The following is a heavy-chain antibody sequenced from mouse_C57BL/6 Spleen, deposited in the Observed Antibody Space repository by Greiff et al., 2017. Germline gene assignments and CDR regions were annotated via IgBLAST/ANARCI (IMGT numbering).Heavy chain of an antibody. J-gene: IGHJ3*01. D-gene: IGHD2-4*01. CDR3: ALYDYDRFAY. V-gene: IGHV1-69*01. CDR1: GYTFTSYW. Sequence: VQLQQPGAELVMPGASVKLSCKASGYTFTSYWMHWVKQRPGQGLEWIGEIDPSDSYTNYNQKFKGKSTLTVDKSSSTAYMQLSSLTSEDSAVYYCALYDYDRFAYWGQGTLVTVSA. CDR2: IDPSDSYT.